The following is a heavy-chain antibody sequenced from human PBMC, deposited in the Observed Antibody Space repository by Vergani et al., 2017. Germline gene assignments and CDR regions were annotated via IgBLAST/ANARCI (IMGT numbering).Heavy chain of an antibody. V-gene: IGHV3-7*01. J-gene: IGHJ4*02. D-gene: IGHD2-15*01. CDR1: GFTFSSYW. Sequence: EVQLVESGGGLVQPGGSLRLSCAASGFTFSSYWMSWVRQAPGKGLEWVANIKQDGSEKYYVDSVKGRFTISRDNAKNSLYLQMNSLRAEDTAVYYCARDFGPDCSGGSCPPDYWGQGTLVTVSS. CDR3: ARDFGPDCSGGSCPPDY. CDR2: IKQDGSEK.